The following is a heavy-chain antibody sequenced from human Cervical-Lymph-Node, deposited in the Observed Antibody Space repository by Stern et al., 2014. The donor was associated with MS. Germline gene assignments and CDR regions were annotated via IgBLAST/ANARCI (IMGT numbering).Heavy chain of an antibody. D-gene: IGHD1-14*01. CDR3: ARDITGSSAYFAY. CDR2: IRWNSGTI. Sequence: EVQLVESGGDLVQPGRSLRLSCAAFGFTFDDYAMHWVRQAPGKGLEWVAGIRWNSGTIGYADSGKGRFTTSRDNAYSSLYLQMNSLRPEDTALYYCARDITGSSAYFAYWGQGTLVTVSS. CDR1: GFTFDDYA. J-gene: IGHJ4*02. V-gene: IGHV3-9*01.